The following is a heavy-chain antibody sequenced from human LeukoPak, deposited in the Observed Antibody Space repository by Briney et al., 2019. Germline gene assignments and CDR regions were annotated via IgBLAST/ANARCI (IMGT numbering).Heavy chain of an antibody. Sequence: EASVKVSCKASGYTFTSYDINWVRQATGQGLEWMGWMNPNSGNTGCAQKFQGRVTMTRNTSISTAYMELSSLRSEDTAVYYCARQNIANDAFDIWGQGTMVTVSS. CDR3: ARQNIANDAFDI. V-gene: IGHV1-8*01. CDR1: GYTFTSYD. J-gene: IGHJ3*02. D-gene: IGHD5-12*01. CDR2: MNPNSGNT.